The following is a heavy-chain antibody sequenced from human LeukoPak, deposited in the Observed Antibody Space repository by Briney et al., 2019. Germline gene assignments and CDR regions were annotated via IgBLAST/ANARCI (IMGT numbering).Heavy chain of an antibody. CDR3: ARDRKARGYPAGVDY. Sequence: GGSLRLSCAASGFTFSSYEMNWVRQAPGKGLECVSYISSSGSTIYYADSVKGRFTISRDNAKNSLYLQMNSLRAEDTAVYYCARDRKARGYPAGVDYWGQGTLVTVSS. D-gene: IGHD5-12*01. CDR2: ISSSGSTI. V-gene: IGHV3-48*03. CDR1: GFTFSSYE. J-gene: IGHJ4*02.